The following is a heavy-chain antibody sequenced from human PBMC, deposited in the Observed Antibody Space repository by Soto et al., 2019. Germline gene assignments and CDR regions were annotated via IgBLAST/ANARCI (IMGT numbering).Heavy chain of an antibody. J-gene: IGHJ3*02. CDR2: ISGSGGNT. CDR3: AKEGFFISTSGSPTYFFDI. CDR1: GFTFSSYA. D-gene: IGHD2-2*01. Sequence: PGGSLRLSCAASGFTFSSYAMSWVRQAPGKGLEWVSAISGSGGNTYYADSVKGRFTISRDNSKNTLYLQMNSLRAEDTAVYYCAKEGFFISTSGSPTYFFDIWGKGTMVTASS. V-gene: IGHV3-23*01.